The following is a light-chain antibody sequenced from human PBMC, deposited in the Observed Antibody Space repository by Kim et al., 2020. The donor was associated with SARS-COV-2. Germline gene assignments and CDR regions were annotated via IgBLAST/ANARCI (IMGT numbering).Light chain of an antibody. CDR3: QQYGNLYT. CDR1: QTVHSW. CDR2: KAS. Sequence: LSASVGDRVTITCRASQTVHSWLAWYQQKPGKPPKLLIYKASNLQSGVPSRFSGSGSGAEFTLTISSLQPDDFATYYCQQYGNLYTFGPGTKLEI. V-gene: IGKV1-5*03. J-gene: IGKJ2*01.